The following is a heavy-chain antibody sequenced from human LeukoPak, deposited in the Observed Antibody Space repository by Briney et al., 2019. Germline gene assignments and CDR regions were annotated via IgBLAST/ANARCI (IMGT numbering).Heavy chain of an antibody. V-gene: IGHV3-53*04. CDR2: IYSAGNT. CDR1: GFTVSSNY. D-gene: IGHD6-19*01. J-gene: IGHJ4*02. Sequence: GGSLRLSCVASGFTVSSNYMSWVRQAPGKGLERVSVIYSAGNTYYADSVKGRFTISRHNSENTLYLHMNSLRVEDTAVYFCARGGTPGYSSGRIDYWGQGTLVTVSS. CDR3: ARGGTPGYSSGRIDY.